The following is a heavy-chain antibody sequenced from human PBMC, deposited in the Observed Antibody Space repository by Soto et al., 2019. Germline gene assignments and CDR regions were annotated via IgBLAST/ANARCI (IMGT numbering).Heavy chain of an antibody. J-gene: IGHJ4*02. CDR1: GASINNFAYY. V-gene: IGHV4-39*01. D-gene: IGHD6-25*01. CDR3: ARHEAGWYFDS. Sequence: PSETLSLTCSVSGASINNFAYYWGWIRQPPGKGLEWIGTVYYNENTYYNPSLRSRVAISVDTSKNQFSLKLRSVTAADTAVYYCARHEAGWYFDSWGQGTLVTVSS. CDR2: VYYNENT.